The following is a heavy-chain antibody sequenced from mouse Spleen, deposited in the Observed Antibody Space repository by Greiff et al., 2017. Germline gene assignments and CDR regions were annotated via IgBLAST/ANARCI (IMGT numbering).Heavy chain of an antibody. Sequence: EVQLQQSGPELVKPGASVKISCKASGYTFTDYYMNWVKQSHGKSLEWIGDINPNNGGTSYNQKFKGKATLTVDKSSSTAYMELRSLTSEDSAVYYCARTPGSYWYFDAWGAGTTVTVSS. V-gene: IGHV1-26*01. CDR1: GYTFTDYY. CDR2: INPNNGGT. J-gene: IGHJ1*01. D-gene: IGHD1-1*01. CDR3: ARTPGSYWYFDA.